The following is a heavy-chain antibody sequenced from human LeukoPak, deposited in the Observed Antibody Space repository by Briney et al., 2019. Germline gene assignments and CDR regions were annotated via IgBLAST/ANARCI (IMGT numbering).Heavy chain of an antibody. CDR3: ARYYYGSGSSY. CDR2: IYSGGST. Sequence: PGGSLRLSCAASGFTVSSNYMSWVRQAPGKGLEWVSVIYSGGSTYYADSVKGRFTISRDNSKNTLYLQMNSLRAEDTAVYYCARYYYGSGSSYWGQGTLVTVSS. V-gene: IGHV3-53*01. J-gene: IGHJ4*02. CDR1: GFTVSSNY. D-gene: IGHD3-10*01.